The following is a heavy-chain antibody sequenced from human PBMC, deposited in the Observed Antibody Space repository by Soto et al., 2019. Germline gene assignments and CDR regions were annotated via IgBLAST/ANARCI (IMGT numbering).Heavy chain of an antibody. J-gene: IGHJ4*02. CDR1: GGSISSSSYY. V-gene: IGHV4-39*01. Sequence: SETLSLTCTVSGGSISSSSYYWGWIRQPPGKGLEWIGSTYYSGSTYYNPSLKSRVTISVDTSKNQFSLKLSSVTAADTAVYYCARLQDIVVVPAATNFDYWGQGTLVTVSS. D-gene: IGHD2-2*01. CDR3: ARLQDIVVVPAATNFDY. CDR2: TYYSGST.